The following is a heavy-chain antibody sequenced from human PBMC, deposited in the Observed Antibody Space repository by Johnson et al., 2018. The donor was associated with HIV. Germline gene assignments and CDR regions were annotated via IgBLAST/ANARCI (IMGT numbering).Heavy chain of an antibody. CDR2: IYSGGKT. J-gene: IGHJ3*02. CDR3: VSSGCQRCAFDI. CDR1: GFTLSSYP. Sequence: VQLVESGGGVVQPGRSLRLSCAASGFTLSSYPMHWVRQAPGKGLEWVSVIYSGGKTYYADSVKGRFTISRDNSKNTLYLQMNSLKAEDTAVYYCVSSGCQRCAFDIWGQGTMVTVSS. D-gene: IGHD6-19*01. V-gene: IGHV3-66*01.